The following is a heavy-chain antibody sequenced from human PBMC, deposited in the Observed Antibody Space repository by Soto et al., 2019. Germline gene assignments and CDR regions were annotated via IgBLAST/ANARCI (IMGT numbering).Heavy chain of an antibody. CDR2: ISYDGSNK. CDR3: SRGIKGGLDD. Sequence: QVQLAESGGGVVQPGRSLRLSCATSGFVSNDYDIHWVRQAPGKGLAWLASISYDGSNKYYADSVKGRFTISRDNSKNTLSLQINSLGAEDTAVYYCSRGIKGGLDDWGPGTLVTVSS. D-gene: IGHD2-21*01. J-gene: IGHJ4*02. CDR1: GFVSNDYD. V-gene: IGHV3-30*03.